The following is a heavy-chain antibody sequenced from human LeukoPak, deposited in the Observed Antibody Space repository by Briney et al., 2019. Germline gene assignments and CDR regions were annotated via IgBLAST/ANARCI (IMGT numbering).Heavy chain of an antibody. D-gene: IGHD6-19*01. Sequence: GGSLRLSCAASGFTFSSYSMNWVRQAPGKGLEWVSGISGNGDSTYYADSVKGRFTISRDNSKNTLYLQMNSLRAEDTAVYYCARRSGIAVAGAFDYWGQGTLVTVSS. CDR3: ARRSGIAVAGAFDY. V-gene: IGHV3-23*01. CDR1: GFTFSSYS. J-gene: IGHJ4*02. CDR2: ISGNGDST.